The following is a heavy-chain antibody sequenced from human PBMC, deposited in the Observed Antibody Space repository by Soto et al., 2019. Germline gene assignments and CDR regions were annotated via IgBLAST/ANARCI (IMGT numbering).Heavy chain of an antibody. J-gene: IGHJ4*02. CDR2: INPSGGST. CDR1: GYTFTSYY. V-gene: IGHV1-46*01. CDR3: ARDAGYCSSTSCYTEYFDY. Sequence: ASVKVSCKASGYTFTSYYMHWVRQAPGQGLEWMGIINPSGGSTSYAQKFQGRVTMTRDTSTSTVYMELSSLRSEDTAVYYCARDAGYCSSTSCYTEYFDYWGQGTLVTV. D-gene: IGHD2-2*02.